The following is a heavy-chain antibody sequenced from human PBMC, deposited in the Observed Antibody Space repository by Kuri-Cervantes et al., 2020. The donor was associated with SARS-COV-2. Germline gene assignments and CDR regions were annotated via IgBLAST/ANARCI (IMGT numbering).Heavy chain of an antibody. CDR2: IHYSGST. D-gene: IGHD2-2*01. J-gene: IGHJ6*02. CDR1: GGSISGSSYY. V-gene: IGHV4-39*02. Sequence: SETLSLTCTVSGGSISGSSYYRGWIRQPPGKGLEWNRSIHYSGSTYYNPSLKTRVTISVDTSKNQFSLKLSSVTAADTAVYYCAREKVVVVPAARYYYYGMDVWGQGPTVTVSS. CDR3: AREKVVVVPAARYYYYGMDV.